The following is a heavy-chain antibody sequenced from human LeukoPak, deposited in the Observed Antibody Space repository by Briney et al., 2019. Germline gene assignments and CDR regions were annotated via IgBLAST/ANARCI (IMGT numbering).Heavy chain of an antibody. CDR3: AREMTTHGDY. Sequence: ASVKVSCKASGYTFTSYDINWVRQATGQGLEWIGWMNPHSGNTGYTQKFQGRVTMTRNTSISTAYMEVSSLRSEDTAVYYCAREMTTHGDYWGQGTLVTVSS. CDR1: GYTFTSYD. J-gene: IGHJ4*02. CDR2: MNPHSGNT. D-gene: IGHD5-24*01. V-gene: IGHV1-8*01.